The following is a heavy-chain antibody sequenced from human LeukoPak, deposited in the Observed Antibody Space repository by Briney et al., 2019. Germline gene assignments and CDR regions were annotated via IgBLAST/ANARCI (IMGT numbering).Heavy chain of an antibody. CDR1: GYTFTSYG. CDR2: ISAYNGNT. Sequence: ASVKVSCKASGYTFTSYGISWVRQAPGQGLEWMGWISAYNGNTNYAQKLQGRVTMTTDTSTSTAYMELRSLRSDDTAVYYCARDRKAAAVRGYYYYMDVWGKGTRVTVSS. V-gene: IGHV1-18*01. CDR3: ARDRKAAAVRGYYYYMDV. J-gene: IGHJ6*03. D-gene: IGHD6-13*01.